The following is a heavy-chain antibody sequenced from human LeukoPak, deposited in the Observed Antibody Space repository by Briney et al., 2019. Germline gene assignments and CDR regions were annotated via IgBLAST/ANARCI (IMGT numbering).Heavy chain of an antibody. D-gene: IGHD3-10*01. CDR1: IESFSGHS. V-gene: IGHV4-34*01. CDR3: ARGNRRLGYYGSGSRLPYDS. CDR2: INHSGNT. Sequence: SETLSLTCAVYIESFSGHSWTWIRQSPGKGLEWIGEINHSGNTNYNPSLKSRVTISVDTSRNQFSLTLTSVTATDTAVYFCARGNRRLGYYGSGSRLPYDSWGQGTLVTVSS. J-gene: IGHJ5*02.